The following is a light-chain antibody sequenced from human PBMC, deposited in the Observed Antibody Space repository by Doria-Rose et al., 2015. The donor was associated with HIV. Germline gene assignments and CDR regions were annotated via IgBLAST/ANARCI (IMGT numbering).Light chain of an antibody. V-gene: IGKV3-20*01. Sequence: EIVLTQSPGTLSLSPGERATLSCRASQSFSSTYVAWYQQKPGQAPSLLIYDGSTRATGIPDRFSASGSGTDFTLTINRLEPEDFALYYCHQYGTSWTFGQGTKVEI. CDR1: QSFSSTY. CDR3: HQYGTSWT. CDR2: DGS. J-gene: IGKJ1*01.